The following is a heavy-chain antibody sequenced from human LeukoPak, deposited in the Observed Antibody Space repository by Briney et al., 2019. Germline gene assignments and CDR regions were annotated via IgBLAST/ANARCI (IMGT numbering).Heavy chain of an antibody. D-gene: IGHD6-19*01. CDR1: GYTFTGYY. CDR3: ARDRIAVSDPPNWFDP. J-gene: IGHJ5*02. V-gene: IGHV1-2*02. Sequence: GASVKVSCKASGYTFTGYYMHWVRQAPGQGLEWMGWINPNSGGTNYAQKFQGRVTMTRDTSISTAYMELSRLGSDDTAVYYCARDRIAVSDPPNWFDPWGQGTLVTVSS. CDR2: INPNSGGT.